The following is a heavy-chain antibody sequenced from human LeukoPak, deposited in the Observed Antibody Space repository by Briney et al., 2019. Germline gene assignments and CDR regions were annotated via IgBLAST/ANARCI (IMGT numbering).Heavy chain of an antibody. CDR3: ASEYSYGLGAFDI. CDR2: INPSGGST. J-gene: IGHJ3*02. D-gene: IGHD5-18*01. CDR1: GCTFTSYY. Sequence: ASVKVSCKASGCTFTSYYMHWVRQAPGQGLEWVGIINPSGGSTSYAQKFQGRVTMTRDTSTSTVYMELSSLRSEDTAVYYSASEYSYGLGAFDIWGQGTMVTVSS. V-gene: IGHV1-46*01.